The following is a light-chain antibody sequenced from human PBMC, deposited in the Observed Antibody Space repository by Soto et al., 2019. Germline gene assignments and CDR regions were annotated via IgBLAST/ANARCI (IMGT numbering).Light chain of an antibody. Sequence: DIQLTQSPSSLSASAGDRVTITCRASQDIRSAFGWYQQKPGKVPKLLIYGASTLQSGVPSRFSGSRSGTDFTLTISSLQPEDFATYYCQQSYSTPRWTFGQGTKVDIK. CDR3: QQSYSTPRWT. CDR1: QDIRSA. CDR2: GAS. V-gene: IGKV1-39*01. J-gene: IGKJ1*01.